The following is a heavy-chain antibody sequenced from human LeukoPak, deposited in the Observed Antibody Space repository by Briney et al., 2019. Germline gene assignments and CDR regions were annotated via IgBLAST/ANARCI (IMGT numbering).Heavy chain of an antibody. D-gene: IGHD6-19*01. CDR3: ARKDSGRYDY. J-gene: IGHJ4*02. Sequence: GGSLRLSCAASGFTVSNTYMSWVRQAPGKGLEWVSLIYSGGSTYYADSVRGRFTISRDNSKNTVYLQMNSLRAEDTAMYYCARKDSGRYDYWGQGTLVTVSS. CDR2: IYSGGST. CDR1: GFTVSNTY. V-gene: IGHV3-53*01.